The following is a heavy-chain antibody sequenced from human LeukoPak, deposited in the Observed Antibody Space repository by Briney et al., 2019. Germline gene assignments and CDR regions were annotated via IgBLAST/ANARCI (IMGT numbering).Heavy chain of an antibody. Sequence: PAGSLRLSCAASGFTFSIYAMSWVRQAPGKGLQWVSSITSRGESTWYVDSVKGRFTITRVNSESTLYLQMHSLRAEDTAVYYCARDRPNYYGSDGHYYRRDGDYWGRGTLVSVSS. J-gene: IGHJ4*02. V-gene: IGHV3-23*01. CDR3: ARDRPNYYGSDGHYYRRDGDY. CDR1: GFTFSIYA. D-gene: IGHD3-22*01. CDR2: ITSRGEST.